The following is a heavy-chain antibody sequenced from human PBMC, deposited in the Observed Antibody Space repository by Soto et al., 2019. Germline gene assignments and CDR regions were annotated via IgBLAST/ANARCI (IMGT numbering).Heavy chain of an antibody. V-gene: IGHV3-53*01. CDR1: GFTVSANY. CDR2: IYSSGYK. CDR3: AKDRRDPHYHYYHGLDV. J-gene: IGHJ6*01. Sequence: GGSLRLSCAASGFTVSANYINWVRQALGKGLEWVSVIYSSGYKFYADSVKGRVTISRDNSKNTVHLHMNSLKAEETAVYYCAKDRRDPHYHYYHGLDVWGQGTTVTVSS.